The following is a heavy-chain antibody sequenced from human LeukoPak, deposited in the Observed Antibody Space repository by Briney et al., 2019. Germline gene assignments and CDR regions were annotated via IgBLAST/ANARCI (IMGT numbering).Heavy chain of an antibody. Sequence: PSETLSLTCTVSGYSITSGYYWGWVRQPPGKGLEWIGSIYHTGSTYYNPSLKSRVTISVDTSKNQFSLKLNSVTASDTAVYYCARESSGSYWRDYWDQGTLVTVSS. CDR3: ARESSGSYWRDY. CDR1: GYSITSGYY. J-gene: IGHJ4*02. V-gene: IGHV4-38-2*02. D-gene: IGHD1-26*01. CDR2: IYHTGST.